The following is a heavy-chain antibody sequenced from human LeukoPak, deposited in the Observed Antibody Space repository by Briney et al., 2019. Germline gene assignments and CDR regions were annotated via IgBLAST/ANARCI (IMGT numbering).Heavy chain of an antibody. CDR1: GYTFTSYD. Sequence: ASVKVSCKASGYTFTSYDINWVRQATGQGLEWMGWMNPNSGNTGYAQKFQGRVTITADESTSTAYMELSSLRSEDTAVYYCARDSYYDSSVGDAFDIWGQGTMVTVSS. J-gene: IGHJ3*02. CDR2: MNPNSGNT. D-gene: IGHD3-22*01. V-gene: IGHV1-8*01. CDR3: ARDSYYDSSVGDAFDI.